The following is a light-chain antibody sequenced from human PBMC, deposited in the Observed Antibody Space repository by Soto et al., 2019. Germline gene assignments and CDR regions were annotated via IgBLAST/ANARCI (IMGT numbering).Light chain of an antibody. V-gene: IGLV2-14*01. J-gene: IGLJ1*01. CDR3: SSYTSSSTFPYV. CDR1: SSDVGGYNY. Sequence: QSVLTQPASVSGSPGQSITISCTGTSSDVGGYNYVSWYQQHPGKAPKLMIYDVSNRPSGVSNRFSGSKSGSTASLTISGLQAEDEADYYCSSYTSSSTFPYVFGTGTKVTVL. CDR2: DVS.